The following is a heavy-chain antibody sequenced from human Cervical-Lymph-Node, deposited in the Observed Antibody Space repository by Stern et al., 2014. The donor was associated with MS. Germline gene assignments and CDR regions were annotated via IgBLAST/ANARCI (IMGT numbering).Heavy chain of an antibody. CDR1: GGTFSTYT. V-gene: IGHV1-69*06. J-gene: IGHJ3*02. Sequence: QMQLVQSGAEVKKPGSSVKVSCKESGGTFSTYTINWVRQAPGQGLEWMGGIIPMFATPNYAQKYHGRVTITADKSTSTIYMQLSSLTSDDTAVYYCVRDYGDNAFDIWGQGTMVIVSS. D-gene: IGHD4-17*01. CDR2: IIPMFATP. CDR3: VRDYGDNAFDI.